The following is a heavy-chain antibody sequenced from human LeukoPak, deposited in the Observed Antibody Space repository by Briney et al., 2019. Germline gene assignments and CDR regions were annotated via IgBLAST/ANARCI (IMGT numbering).Heavy chain of an antibody. CDR3: AKRPSDYGDYVNY. V-gene: IGHV3-30*18. CDR1: GFTFSSYW. J-gene: IGHJ4*02. D-gene: IGHD4-17*01. Sequence: GGSLRLSCAASGFTFSSYWMSWVRQAPGKGLEWVGVISDDGRRKDYADSVKGRFTISRDNSKDTLYLQMNSLRAEDTAVYYCAKRPSDYGDYVNYWGQGTLVTVSS. CDR2: ISDDGRRK.